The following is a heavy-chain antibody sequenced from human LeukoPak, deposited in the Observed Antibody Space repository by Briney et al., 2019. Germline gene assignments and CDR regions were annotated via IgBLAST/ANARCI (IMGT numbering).Heavy chain of an antibody. CDR2: IYTSGST. CDR3: ARDYGGNPLGY. Sequence: PSQTLSLTCTVSGGSISSGSYYWSWIRQPAGKGLEWIGRIYTSGSTNYNSSLRSRVTMSVDTSKNQFSLKLSSVTAADTAVYYCARDYGGNPLGYWGQGTLVTVSS. V-gene: IGHV4-61*02. J-gene: IGHJ4*02. CDR1: GGSISSGSYY. D-gene: IGHD4-23*01.